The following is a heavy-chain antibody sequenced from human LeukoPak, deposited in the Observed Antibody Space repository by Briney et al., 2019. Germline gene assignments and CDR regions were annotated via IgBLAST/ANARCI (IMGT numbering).Heavy chain of an antibody. D-gene: IGHD2-21*01. Sequence: PGGSLRLSCAASGFTFSSYGMSWVRQAPGKGLEWVSAISGSGGSTYYADSVKGRFTISRDNSKNTLYLQMNSLRAEDTAVYYCAKLRLFPEMDDVVQHWGQGTLVTVSS. CDR1: GFTFSSYG. CDR2: ISGSGGST. V-gene: IGHV3-23*01. CDR3: AKLRLFPEMDDVVQH. J-gene: IGHJ1*01.